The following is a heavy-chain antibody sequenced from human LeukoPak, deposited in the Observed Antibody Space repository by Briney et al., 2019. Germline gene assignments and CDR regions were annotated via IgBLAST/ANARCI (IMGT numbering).Heavy chain of an antibody. Sequence: ASVKVSCKASGGTFSSYAISWVRQAPGQGLEWMGGIIPIFGTANYAQKFQGRVTITTDESTSTAYMELSSLRSEDTAVYYCARADVVVPAAMGNYMDVWGKGTTVTVSS. CDR1: GGTFSSYA. CDR2: IIPIFGTA. J-gene: IGHJ6*03. D-gene: IGHD2-2*01. V-gene: IGHV1-69*05. CDR3: ARADVVVPAAMGNYMDV.